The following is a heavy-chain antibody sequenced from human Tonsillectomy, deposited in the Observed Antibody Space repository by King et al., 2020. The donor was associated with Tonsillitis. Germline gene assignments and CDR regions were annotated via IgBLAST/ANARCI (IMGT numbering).Heavy chain of an antibody. CDR3: AREYCNGTTCYFYDY. J-gene: IGHJ4*02. Sequence: QLQESGPGLVKPSETLSLRCTVSGDSISSHYWTWIRQPPGKGLEWIGYIYYAGNTNYNPSLKSRVTISVDTSRNQFSLILRSVTAADTAMYYCAREYCNGTTCYFYDYWSQGTLVTVSS. D-gene: IGHD2-2*01. CDR1: GDSISSHY. CDR2: IYYAGNT. V-gene: IGHV4-59*11.